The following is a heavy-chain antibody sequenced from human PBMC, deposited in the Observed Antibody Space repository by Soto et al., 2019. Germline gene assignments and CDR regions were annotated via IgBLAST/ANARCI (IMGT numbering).Heavy chain of an antibody. V-gene: IGHV4-59*01. D-gene: IGHD2-2*01. CDR3: ARVSEDIVVVPAAMGYNWFDP. Sequence: QVQLQESGPGLVKPSETLSLTCTVSGGSISSYYWSWIRQPPGKGLEWIGYIYYSGRTKYNPSLNSRVTISVDKSKNQFSLKLSSVTAADTAVYYCARVSEDIVVVPAAMGYNWFDPWGQGTLVTVSS. J-gene: IGHJ5*02. CDR1: GGSISSYY. CDR2: IYYSGRT.